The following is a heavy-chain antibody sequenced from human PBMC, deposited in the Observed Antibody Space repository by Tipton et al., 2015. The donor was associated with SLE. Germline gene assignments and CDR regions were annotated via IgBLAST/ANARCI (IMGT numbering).Heavy chain of an antibody. D-gene: IGHD3-9*01. CDR2: TYHGGST. Sequence: TLSLTCDVYGGSLSGYQWTWIRQPPGKGLEWLGETYHGGSTNYNPSLKSRVSMSLDTSKNQFSLKLSSVTAADTAVYYCASGILTGYAAFDIWGPGTMVTVSS. CDR1: GGSLSGYQ. V-gene: IGHV4-34*01. CDR3: ASGILTGYAAFDI. J-gene: IGHJ3*02.